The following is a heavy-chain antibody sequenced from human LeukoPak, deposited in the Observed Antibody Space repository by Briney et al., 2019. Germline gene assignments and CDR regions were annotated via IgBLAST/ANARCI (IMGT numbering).Heavy chain of an antibody. Sequence: SETLSLTCTVSGGSISSYYWSWIRQPPGKGLEWIGYIYYSGSTNYNPSLKSRVTMSVDTSKNQFSLKLSSVTAADTAVYYCARTFLAVRNVMDVWGQGTTVTVSS. D-gene: IGHD6-19*01. J-gene: IGHJ6*02. CDR2: IYYSGST. V-gene: IGHV4-59*12. CDR1: GGSISSYY. CDR3: ARTFLAVRNVMDV.